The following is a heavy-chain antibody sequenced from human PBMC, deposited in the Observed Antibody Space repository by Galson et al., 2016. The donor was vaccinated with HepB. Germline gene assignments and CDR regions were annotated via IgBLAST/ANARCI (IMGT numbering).Heavy chain of an antibody. CDR3: VRGRKGAAAAGLLTYYFYYYGMDV. CDR2: ISHDGGNK. V-gene: IGHV3-30-3*01. CDR1: GFTLSSYV. J-gene: IGHJ6*02. D-gene: IGHD6-13*01. Sequence: SLRLSCAASGFTLSSYVMYWVRQAPGKGLEWVAVISHDGGNKYYADSVKGRFTISRDNAKNTLYLQMNSLRAEDTAVYYCVRGRKGAAAAGLLTYYFYYYGMDVWGQGTTVTVSS.